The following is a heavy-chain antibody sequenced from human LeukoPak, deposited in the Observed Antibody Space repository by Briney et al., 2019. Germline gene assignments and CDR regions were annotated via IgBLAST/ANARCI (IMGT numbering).Heavy chain of an antibody. J-gene: IGHJ6*03. V-gene: IGHV1-69*13. CDR3: ARDCSSTSCPSYYYYYMDV. D-gene: IGHD2-2*01. CDR1: GGTFSSYA. CDR2: IIPIFGTA. Sequence: GASVKVSCKASGGTFSSYAISWVRQAPGQGLEWMGGIIPIFGTANYAQKFQGRVTITADESTSTAYMELSSLRSEDTAVYYCARDCSSTSCPSYYYYYMDVWGKGTTVTVSS.